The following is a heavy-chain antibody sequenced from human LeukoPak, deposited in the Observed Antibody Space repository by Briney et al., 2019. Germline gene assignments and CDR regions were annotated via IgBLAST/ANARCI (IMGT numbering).Heavy chain of an antibody. J-gene: IGHJ3*02. D-gene: IGHD7-27*01. CDR2: IWYDGSNK. Sequence: PGGSLRLSCAASGFTFSSYGMHWVRQAPGKGLEWVAVIWYDGSNKYYADSVKGRFTISRDNSKNTLYLQMNSLRAEDTAVYYCARDQTGEYAFDIWGQGTMVTVSS. V-gene: IGHV3-33*08. CDR1: GFTFSSYG. CDR3: ARDQTGEYAFDI.